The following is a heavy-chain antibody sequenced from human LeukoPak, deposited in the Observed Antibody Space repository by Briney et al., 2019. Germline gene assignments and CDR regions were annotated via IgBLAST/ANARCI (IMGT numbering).Heavy chain of an antibody. J-gene: IGHJ4*02. V-gene: IGHV3-23*01. CDR2: ISGSGGST. D-gene: IGHD2-2*01. Sequence: GGSLRLSCAASGFTFSSYGMTWVRQAPGKGLEWVSGISGSGGSTYYADSVKGRFTISRDNSKNTLYLQMHSLRAEDTALCYCAKVGVPAAMELGTRGVATTIALDYWGQGTLVTVSS. CDR3: AKVGVPAAMELGTRGVATTIALDY. CDR1: GFTFSSYG.